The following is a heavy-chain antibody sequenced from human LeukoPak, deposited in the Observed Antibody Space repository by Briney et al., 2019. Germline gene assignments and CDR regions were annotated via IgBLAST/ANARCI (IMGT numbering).Heavy chain of an antibody. J-gene: IGHJ4*02. V-gene: IGHV3-7*01. Sequence: QSGGSLRLSCAASGFTFSSYWMTWVRQAPGKGLEWVAYMKQDGSEIYYVDSVKGRFTISRDNANNSLYLQMNSLRAEDTALYYCARVDPYYYDSSGYLDYWGQGTLVTVSS. CDR3: ARVDPYYYDSSGYLDY. D-gene: IGHD3-22*01. CDR1: GFTFSSYW. CDR2: MKQDGSEI.